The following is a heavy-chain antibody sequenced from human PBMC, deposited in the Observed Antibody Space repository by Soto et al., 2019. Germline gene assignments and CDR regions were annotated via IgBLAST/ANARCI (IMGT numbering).Heavy chain of an antibody. CDR1: GFTFSSYA. Sequence: GGSLRLSCAASGFTFSSYAMSWVRQAPGKGLEWVSAISGSGGSTYYADSVKGRFTISRDNSKNTLYLQMNSLRAEDTAVYYCAKQGVLYDFWSGFSDVWGQGTTVTVSS. CDR3: AKQGVLYDFWSGFSDV. V-gene: IGHV3-23*01. D-gene: IGHD3-3*01. CDR2: ISGSGGST. J-gene: IGHJ6*02.